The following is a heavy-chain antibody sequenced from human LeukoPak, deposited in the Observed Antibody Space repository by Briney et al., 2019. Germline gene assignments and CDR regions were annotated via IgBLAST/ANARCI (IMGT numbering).Heavy chain of an antibody. CDR3: ARDRAWNYFDY. V-gene: IGHV3-33*01. CDR1: GITFRSYG. J-gene: IGHJ4*02. Sequence: TGGSLRLSCAASGITFRSYGMHWVRQAPGKGLEWVAFIWYDGSNKYYADSVKGRFTISRDNSRNTLFLQMNSLRAEDTAVYYCARDRAWNYFDYWGQGTLVTVSS. D-gene: IGHD3-3*01. CDR2: IWYDGSNK.